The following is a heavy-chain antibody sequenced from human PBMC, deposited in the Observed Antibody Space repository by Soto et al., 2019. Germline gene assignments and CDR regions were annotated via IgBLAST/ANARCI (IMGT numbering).Heavy chain of an antibody. V-gene: IGHV4-59*01. J-gene: IGHJ4*02. CDR3: ARARRATLDY. D-gene: IGHD1-26*01. CDR1: GGSISSYY. Sequence: SETLSLTCTVSGGSISSYYWSWIRQPPGKGLEWIGYIYYSGSTNYDPSLKSRVTISVDTSKNQFSLKLSSVTAADTAVYYCARARRATLDYWGQGTLVTVSS. CDR2: IYYSGST.